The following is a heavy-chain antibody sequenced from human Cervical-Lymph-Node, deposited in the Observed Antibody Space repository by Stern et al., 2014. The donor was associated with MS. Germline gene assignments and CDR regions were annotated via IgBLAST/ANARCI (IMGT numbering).Heavy chain of an antibody. CDR2: INSGGFT. Sequence: AQLVKSGAEVKKPGASVKVSCKASEYTFTYFFIHWVRQAPGQGLEWMGVINSGGFTTYSPKFQGRFTMTRDTSTSTVHMDLTSLTSEDTAVYYCTSARNTAFDIWGQGTLVTVSS. J-gene: IGHJ3*02. CDR3: TSARNTAFDI. CDR1: EYTFTYFF. V-gene: IGHV1-46*03.